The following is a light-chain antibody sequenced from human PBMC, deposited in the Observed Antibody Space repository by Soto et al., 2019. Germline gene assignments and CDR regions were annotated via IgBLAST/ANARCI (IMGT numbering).Light chain of an antibody. Sequence: EIVLTQSPGTLSLSPGDRATLSCRASQSLGSTYLAWFQQRPGQAPRLLIFATSTRASGVPDRFTGSRSGAELTLKISGLEPEDFAVYYCQQYSGSLPWTFGQGTNVEI. CDR1: QSLGSTY. CDR3: QQYSGSLPWT. J-gene: IGKJ1*01. CDR2: ATS. V-gene: IGKV3-20*01.